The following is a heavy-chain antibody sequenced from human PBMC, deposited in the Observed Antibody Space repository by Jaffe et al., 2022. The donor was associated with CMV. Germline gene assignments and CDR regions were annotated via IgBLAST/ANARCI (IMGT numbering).Heavy chain of an antibody. CDR3: ARGGRYCSSTSCYDYFDY. D-gene: IGHD2-2*01. J-gene: IGHJ4*02. Sequence: QVQLQQWGAGLLKPSETLSLTCAVYGGSFSGYYWSWIRQPPGKGLEWIGEINHSGSTNYNPSLKSRVTISVDTSKNQFSLKLSSVTAADTAVYYCARGGRYCSSTSCYDYFDYWGQGTLVTVSS. V-gene: IGHV4-34*01. CDR1: GGSFSGYY. CDR2: INHSGST.